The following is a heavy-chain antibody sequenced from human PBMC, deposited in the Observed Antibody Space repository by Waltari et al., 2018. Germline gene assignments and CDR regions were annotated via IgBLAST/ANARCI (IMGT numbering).Heavy chain of an antibody. V-gene: IGHV4-59*01. Sequence: QVQLQESGPGLVKPSETLSLTCTVSGGSISSYYWSWIRQPPGKGLAWIGYIYYSGSTNYNPSLKSRVTISVDTAKNQFSLKLSSVTAADTAVYYCARGHPYCSGGSCYSYMDVWGKGTTVTVSS. CDR2: IYYSGST. CDR1: GGSISSYY. D-gene: IGHD2-15*01. J-gene: IGHJ6*03. CDR3: ARGHPYCSGGSCYSYMDV.